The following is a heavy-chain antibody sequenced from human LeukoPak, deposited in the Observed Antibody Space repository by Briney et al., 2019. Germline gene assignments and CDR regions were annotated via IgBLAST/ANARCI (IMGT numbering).Heavy chain of an antibody. D-gene: IGHD3-22*01. Sequence: SENLSFNCTVSGGSISSSSYYWGWIRQPPGKGLEWIGSIYSSGSTYYNPSLNIRVTISVETSKNQFSLKLSSVTAADTAVYYCARSLPAYYYDSSGSGAFDSWGQGTMVTVSS. CDR3: ARSLPAYYYDSSGSGAFDS. CDR1: GGSISSSSYY. CDR2: IYSSGST. V-gene: IGHV4-39*01. J-gene: IGHJ3*02.